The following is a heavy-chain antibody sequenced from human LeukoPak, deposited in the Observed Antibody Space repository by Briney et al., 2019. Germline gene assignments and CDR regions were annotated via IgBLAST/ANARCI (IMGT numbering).Heavy chain of an antibody. V-gene: IGHV1-18*01. CDR3: ASAYSSSWYWGFDY. CDR2: ISAYNGNT. CDR1: GYTFTSYG. J-gene: IGHJ4*02. Sequence: GASVKVSCKASGYTFTSYGISWVRQAPGQGLEWMGWISAYNGNTNYAQKLQGRVTMTTDTSTSTAYMELRSLRSDDTAVYYCASAYSSSWYWGFDYWGQGTLVTVSS. D-gene: IGHD6-13*01.